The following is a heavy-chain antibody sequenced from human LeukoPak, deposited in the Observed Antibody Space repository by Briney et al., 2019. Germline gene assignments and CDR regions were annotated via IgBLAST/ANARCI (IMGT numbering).Heavy chain of an antibody. CDR1: GGTFSSYA. J-gene: IGHJ6*03. CDR2: ISAYTVNI. Sequence: ASVKVSCKASGGTFSSYAISWVRQAPGQGLEWMGWISAYTVNINYARRLQDRVTMTTDTSTNTVYMELRSLRSDDTAVYYCARGRGSSYYYMDVWGNGTTVTVSS. CDR3: ARGRGSSYYYMDV. D-gene: IGHD1-26*01. V-gene: IGHV1-18*01.